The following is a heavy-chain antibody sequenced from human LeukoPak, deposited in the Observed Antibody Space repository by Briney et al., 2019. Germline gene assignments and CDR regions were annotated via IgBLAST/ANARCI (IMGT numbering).Heavy chain of an antibody. CDR1: GFTFSSHG. V-gene: IGHV3-30*18. J-gene: IGHJ4*02. CDR2: ISYDGSNK. CDR3: AKAAAGDY. D-gene: IGHD6-13*01. Sequence: GGSLRLSCAASGFTFSSHGMHWVRQAPGKGLEWVAVISYDGSNKYYADSVKGRFTISRDNSKNTLYLQMNRLRAEDTAVYYCAKAAAGDYWGQGTLVTVSS.